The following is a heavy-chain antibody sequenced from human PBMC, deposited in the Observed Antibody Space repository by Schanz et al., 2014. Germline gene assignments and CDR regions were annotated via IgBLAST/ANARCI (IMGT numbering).Heavy chain of an antibody. V-gene: IGHV3-7*01. Sequence: VQLVESGGGVVQPGTSLRLSCAASGFSISFHWMSWVRQAPGKGPEWVANIKQDGSEKYYVDSVKGRFTISRDNAKNSLYLQMNSLRPEDTAVYYCAKYGGELGVSFEYWGQGTLVTVSS. CDR2: IKQDGSEK. CDR3: AKYGGELGVSFEY. D-gene: IGHD7-27*01. J-gene: IGHJ4*02. CDR1: GFSISFHW.